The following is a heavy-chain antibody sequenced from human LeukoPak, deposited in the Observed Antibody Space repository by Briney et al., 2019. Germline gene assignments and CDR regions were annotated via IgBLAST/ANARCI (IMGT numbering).Heavy chain of an antibody. Sequence: SETLSLTCTVSGGSISSGGYYWSWIRQPPGKGLEWIGYIYYSGSTYYNPSLKSRVTISVDTSKNQFSLKLSSVTAADTAVYYCARVGIAAAGTPGNWFDPWGQGTLVTVSS. D-gene: IGHD6-13*01. J-gene: IGHJ5*02. CDR2: IYYSGST. CDR1: GGSISSGGYY. CDR3: ARVGIAAAGTPGNWFDP. V-gene: IGHV4-31*03.